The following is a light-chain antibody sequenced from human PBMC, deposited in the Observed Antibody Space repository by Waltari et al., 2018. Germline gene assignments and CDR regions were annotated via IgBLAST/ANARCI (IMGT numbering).Light chain of an antibody. CDR1: QSLLHSDGTTY. CDR3: MQGIHLRT. Sequence: DIVITQTPLSLSVTPGQPASISSKSSQSLLHSDGTTYLSWYLQKAGQSPQLLIYEGSSRLSGVPDRFSGSGSGTDFTLKISRVEAEDVGVYYCMQGIHLRTFGQGTKVEI. J-gene: IGKJ1*01. CDR2: EGS. V-gene: IGKV2-29*02.